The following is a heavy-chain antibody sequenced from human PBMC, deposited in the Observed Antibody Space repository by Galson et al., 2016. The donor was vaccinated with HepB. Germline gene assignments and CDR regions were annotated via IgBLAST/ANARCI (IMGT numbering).Heavy chain of an antibody. CDR3: ARLLRGSYSFEF. CDR2: IKQDGSEK. J-gene: IGHJ4*02. D-gene: IGHD3-10*01. CDR1: GFTIISYW. Sequence: SLRLSCAASGFTIISYWMSWVRHTPGKGLEWVANIKQDGSEKYYVDSVKGRFTISRDNAKNSLYLQMNSVRDEDTAVYYCARLLRGSYSFEFWGQGTLVTVSS. V-gene: IGHV3-7*01.